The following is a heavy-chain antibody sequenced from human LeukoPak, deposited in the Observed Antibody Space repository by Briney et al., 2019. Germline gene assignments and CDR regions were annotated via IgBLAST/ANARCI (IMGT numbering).Heavy chain of an antibody. J-gene: IGHJ4*02. CDR3: ARRVFGGDCYYDF. V-gene: IGHV3-72*01. Sequence: PGGSLRLSCVVSGFTFSDHYMDWVRQVPGKGLEWVGRSLNKANSYTTDYAASVKGRFTISRDDSKNSLYLQMSSLNTEDTAVYYCARRVFGGDCYYDFWGQGALVTVSS. CDR1: GFTFSDHY. CDR2: SLNKANSYTT. D-gene: IGHD2-21*02.